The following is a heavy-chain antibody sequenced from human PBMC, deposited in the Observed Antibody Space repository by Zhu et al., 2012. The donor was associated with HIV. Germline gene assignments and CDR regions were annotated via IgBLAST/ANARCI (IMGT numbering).Heavy chain of an antibody. J-gene: IGHJ6*03. CDR1: GGSISSGDYY. Sequence: VQLQESGPGLVKPSQTLSLTCTVSGGSISSGDYYWSWIRQPPGKGLEWIAYIHHSGTTYYNPSLKSRLSISIDTSKNQFSLRLSSVSAADTAVYFCARADGPGTYYYYYMDVWGKGTTVTVSS. D-gene: IGHD3-10*01. V-gene: IGHV4-30-4*08. CDR3: ARADGPGTYYYYYMDV. CDR2: IHHSGTT.